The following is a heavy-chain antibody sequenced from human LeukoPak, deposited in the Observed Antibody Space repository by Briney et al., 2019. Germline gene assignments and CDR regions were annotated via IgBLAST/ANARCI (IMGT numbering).Heavy chain of an antibody. CDR2: IYYSGST. Sequence: PSETLSLTCTVSGGSLSSSSYYWGWLRQPPGKGLEWIGSIYYSGSTYYNPSLKSRVTISVDTSKNQFSLKLSSVTAADTAVYYCARHSEEMRIDYWGQGTLVTVSS. V-gene: IGHV4-39*01. D-gene: IGHD3-10*01. CDR1: GGSLSSSSYY. CDR3: ARHSEEMRIDY. J-gene: IGHJ4*02.